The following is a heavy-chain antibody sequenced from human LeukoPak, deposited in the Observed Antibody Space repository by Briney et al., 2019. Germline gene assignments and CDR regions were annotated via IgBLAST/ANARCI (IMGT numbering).Heavy chain of an antibody. J-gene: IGHJ3*02. CDR1: GYTFRNYA. CDR3: AEEGENYAFDI. V-gene: IGHV3-23*01. D-gene: IGHD2-21*01. CDR2: ISGSGGST. Sequence: GGSLRLSCAASGYTFRNYAMTWVRQAPGKGLEWVSAISGSGGSTYYADSVKGRFTISRDNSKNTLYLQMNSLRAEDTAIYYCAEEGENYAFDIWGQGTMVTVSS.